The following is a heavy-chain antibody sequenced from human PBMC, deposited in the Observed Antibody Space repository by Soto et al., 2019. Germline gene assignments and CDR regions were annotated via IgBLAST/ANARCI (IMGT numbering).Heavy chain of an antibody. J-gene: IGHJ6*02. CDR1: GFTFSSYG. D-gene: IGHD6-6*01. CDR3: ARDKVSIAARRRYYYGMDV. CDR2: IWYDGSNK. V-gene: IGHV3-33*01. Sequence: QVQLVESGGGVVQPGRSLRLSCAASGFTFSSYGMHWVRQAPGKGLEWVAVIWYDGSNKYYADSVKGRFTISRDNSKNTLYLQMTSLRAEDTAVYYCARDKVSIAARRRYYYGMDVWGQGTTVTVSS.